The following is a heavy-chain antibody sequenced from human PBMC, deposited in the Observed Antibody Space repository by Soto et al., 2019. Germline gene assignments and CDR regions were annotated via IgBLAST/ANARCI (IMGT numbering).Heavy chain of an antibody. CDR2: ISSSSSTM. CDR3: ARGGSYHLANDAFDI. J-gene: IGHJ3*02. V-gene: IGHV3-48*02. Sequence: EVQLVESGGGLVQPGGSLRLSCAASGFTFSSYSMNRVRQAPGKGLEWVSYISSSSSTMYYADSVKGRFTISRDNAKNSLYLQMNSLRDEDTAVYYCARGGSYHLANDAFDIWGQGTMVTVSS. D-gene: IGHD1-26*01. CDR1: GFTFSSYS.